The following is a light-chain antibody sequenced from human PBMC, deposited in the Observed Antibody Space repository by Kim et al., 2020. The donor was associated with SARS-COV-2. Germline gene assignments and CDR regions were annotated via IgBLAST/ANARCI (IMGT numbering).Light chain of an antibody. Sequence: GQRVNISCSGRSSNIGSNTVNWYKQLPGTAPKLLIYSNNQRPSGVPDRFSGSKSGTSASLAISGLQSEDEADYYCAAWDDSLNCVVFGGGTQLTVL. CDR1: SSNIGSNT. V-gene: IGLV1-44*01. CDR3: AAWDDSLNCVV. J-gene: IGLJ2*01. CDR2: SNN.